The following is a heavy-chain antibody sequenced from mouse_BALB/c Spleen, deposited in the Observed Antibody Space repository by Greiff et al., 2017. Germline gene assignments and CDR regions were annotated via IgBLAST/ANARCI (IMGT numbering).Heavy chain of an antibody. CDR3: ARGGNSRYFDV. CDR1: GYSITSDYA. CDR2: ISYSGST. Sequence: EVQLQESGPGLVKPSQSLSLTCTVTGYSITSDYAWNWIRQFPGNKLEWMGYISYSGSTSYNPSLKSRISITRDTSKNQFFLQLNSVTTEDTATYYCARGGNSRYFDVWGAGTTVTVSS. D-gene: IGHD2-1*01. J-gene: IGHJ1*01. V-gene: IGHV3-2*02.